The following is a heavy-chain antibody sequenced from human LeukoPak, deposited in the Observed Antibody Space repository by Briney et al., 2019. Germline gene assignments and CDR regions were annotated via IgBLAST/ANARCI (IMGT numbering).Heavy chain of an antibody. CDR2: ISSDGSYK. CDR1: GITFSNYA. D-gene: IGHD6-13*01. Sequence: GGSLRLSCTASGITFSNYAMHWVRQAPGKGLEWATVISSDGSYKYYADSVKGRFTISRDNSKNVLYLQMNSLRAEDTAVYFCASLYSTPEYSYFYYYVDVWGKGTTFTVSS. CDR3: ASLYSTPEYSYFYYYVDV. V-gene: IGHV3-30*01. J-gene: IGHJ6*03.